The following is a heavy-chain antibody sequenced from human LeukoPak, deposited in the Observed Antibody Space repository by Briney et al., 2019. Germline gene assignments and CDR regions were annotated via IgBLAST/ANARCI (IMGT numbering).Heavy chain of an antibody. CDR2: ISSSSSYI. Sequence: PGGSLRLSCAASGFTFSSYSMNWVRQAPGKGLEWVSSISSSSSYIYYADSVKGRFTISRDNAKNSLYLQMNSLRAEDTSVYYCAREAPKYYYDSSGYPDYWGQGTLVTVSS. CDR1: GFTFSSYS. D-gene: IGHD3-22*01. J-gene: IGHJ4*02. V-gene: IGHV3-21*01. CDR3: AREAPKYYYDSSGYPDY.